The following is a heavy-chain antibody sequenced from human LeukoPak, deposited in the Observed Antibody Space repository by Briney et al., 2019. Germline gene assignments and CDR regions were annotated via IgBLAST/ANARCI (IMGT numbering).Heavy chain of an antibody. V-gene: IGHV1-18*01. CDR1: GYTIRSFG. J-gene: IGHJ2*01. D-gene: IGHD6-13*01. CDR2: ISGYSGDT. CDR3: TRSSSTRHTWYYYL. Sequence: GASVKVSFKLSGYTIRSFGIHCVRQAPGQGLEWMGWISGYSGDTKYAQKLQGRVTMTTDPCTSTAYMELGGLRSDDTAVYFRTRSSSTRHTWYYYLWGRGTLVTVSS.